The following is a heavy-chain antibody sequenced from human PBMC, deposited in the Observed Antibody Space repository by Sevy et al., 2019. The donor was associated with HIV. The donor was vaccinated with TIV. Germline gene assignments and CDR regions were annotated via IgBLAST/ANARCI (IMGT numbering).Heavy chain of an antibody. CDR3: AREGCTRPHDY. V-gene: IGHV3-23*01. J-gene: IGHJ4*02. CDR2: LSFGCGKI. CDR1: GFAFYDYS. D-gene: IGHD2-8*01. Sequence: GGCLRLSCAASGFAFYDYSMSWIRQAPGKGLEWVATLSFGCGKINYADSVKGRFTISRNNSKNSFYLQMDNLRVEDTALHYCAREGCTRPHDYWGQGTRVIVSS.